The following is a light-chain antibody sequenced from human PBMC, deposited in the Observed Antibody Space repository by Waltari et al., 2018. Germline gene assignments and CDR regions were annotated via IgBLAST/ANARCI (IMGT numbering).Light chain of an antibody. Sequence: QSVLTQPPSASGTPGQRVTISCSGSSSNIGSNTVNWYQQFPVTSPRLLFYTNDQRPSGVPDRFSASSAGTSASLAISGLRSEDEADYYCAAWDDSLNGQVFGGGTKLTVL. J-gene: IGLJ3*02. CDR3: AAWDDSLNGQV. CDR2: TND. CDR1: SSNIGSNT. V-gene: IGLV1-44*01.